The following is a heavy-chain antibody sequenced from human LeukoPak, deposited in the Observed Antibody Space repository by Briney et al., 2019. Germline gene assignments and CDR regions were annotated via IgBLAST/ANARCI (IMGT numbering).Heavy chain of an antibody. CDR1: GFIFGNYW. D-gene: IGHD4-17*01. CDR2: IKQDGSEK. CDR3: ARDPNGDYIGAFDM. Sequence: GGSLRLSCAASGFIFGNYWMGWVRQAPGKGLEWVAYIKQDGSEKYYVDSVKGRFSISRDNAKNSLYLQLNNLRAADTAVYYCARDPNGDYIGAFDMCGQGTKVTVSS. V-gene: IGHV3-7*03. J-gene: IGHJ3*02.